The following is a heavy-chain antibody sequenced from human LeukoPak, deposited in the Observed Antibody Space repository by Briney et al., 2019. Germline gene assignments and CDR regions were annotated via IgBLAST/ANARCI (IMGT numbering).Heavy chain of an antibody. CDR2: IHQDGKEK. CDR1: GFTFSTYW. CDR3: ARGDKFSGDY. V-gene: IGHV3-7*04. J-gene: IGHJ4*02. Sequence: PGGALRLSCAASGFTFSTYWMSWVRQAPGKGLEWVANIHQDGKEKYYVDSVKGRFTISRDNAKNSLYLQMNSLRAEDTAVYYCARGDKFSGDYWGQGTLVTVSS. D-gene: IGHD2-15*01.